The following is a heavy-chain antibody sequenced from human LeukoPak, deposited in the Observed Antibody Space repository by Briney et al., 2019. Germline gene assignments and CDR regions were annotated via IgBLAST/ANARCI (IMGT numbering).Heavy chain of an antibody. CDR3: SKLLGEEY. D-gene: IGHD6-6*01. Sequence: SETLSLTCTVSGASFSSYFWTWIRQSPEKGLEWIGYVYNSGSSSSNPSLQSRVTISKDTPRNQVSVKMTPATGADTAVYYCSKLLGEEYWGQGTQVVVSS. CDR1: GASFSSYF. CDR2: VYNSGSS. V-gene: IGHV4-59*01. J-gene: IGHJ4*02.